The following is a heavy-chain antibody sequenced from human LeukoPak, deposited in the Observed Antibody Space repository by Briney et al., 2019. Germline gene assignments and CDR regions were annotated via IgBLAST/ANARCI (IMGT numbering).Heavy chain of an antibody. D-gene: IGHD6-19*01. CDR1: GFTFSNYA. Sequence: GGSLRLSYAASGFTFSNYAIHWVRQAPGKGLEWVALISYDGSNKNYADSVKGRFTISRDNSKNMVYLQMTFLRAEDTALYHCARDIAVADSVNWFDPWGQGTLVTVSS. J-gene: IGHJ5*02. CDR3: ARDIAVADSVNWFDP. CDR2: ISYDGSNK. V-gene: IGHV3-30*04.